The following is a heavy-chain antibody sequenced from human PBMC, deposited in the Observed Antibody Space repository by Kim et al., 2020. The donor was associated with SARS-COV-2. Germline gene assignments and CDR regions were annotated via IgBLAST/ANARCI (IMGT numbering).Heavy chain of an antibody. J-gene: IGHJ5*02. D-gene: IGHD2-15*01. CDR3: ARGAATFAWFDP. V-gene: IGHV4-59*01. CDR1: GYSISTYS. Sequence: SETLSLTCTVSGYSISTYSWNWIRQPPGKGLEWIGYIYDSGSTHYNPSLKSRVTISVDTSRNQFSLKLSSVTTADTAVYYCARGAATFAWFDPWGQGTLVTVSS. CDR2: IYDSGST.